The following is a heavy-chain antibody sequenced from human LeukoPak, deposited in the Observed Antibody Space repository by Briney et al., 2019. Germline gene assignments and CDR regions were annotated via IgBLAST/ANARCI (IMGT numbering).Heavy chain of an antibody. J-gene: IGHJ4*02. CDR1: GFTLSNYG. CDR3: ARVISGYYCDH. D-gene: IGHD3-22*01. V-gene: IGHV3-30*05. CDR2: ISYDGSKK. Sequence: GSLRLSCAAAGFTLSNYGMHWVRQAPGKGLEWAAFISYDGSKKYYADSVKGRFTISRDNSKNTLYLQMNSLRTEDTAVYYCARVISGYYCDHWGQGTLVTVSS.